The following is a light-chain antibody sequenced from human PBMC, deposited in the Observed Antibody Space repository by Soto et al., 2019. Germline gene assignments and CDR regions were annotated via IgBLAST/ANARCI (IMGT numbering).Light chain of an antibody. Sequence: QSVLTQPPSASGTPGQRVTISCSGSSSNIGINYVYWYQQLPGTAPKLLIYRNNQRPSGVPDRFSGSKSGTSASLAISGLRSEDDADYYCAAWDDSLSGHVVFGGGTKLTVL. V-gene: IGLV1-47*01. J-gene: IGLJ2*01. CDR1: SSNIGINY. CDR3: AAWDDSLSGHVV. CDR2: RNN.